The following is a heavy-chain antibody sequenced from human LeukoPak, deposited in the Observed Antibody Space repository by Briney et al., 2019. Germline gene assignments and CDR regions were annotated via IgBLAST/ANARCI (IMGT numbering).Heavy chain of an antibody. V-gene: IGHV3-74*01. D-gene: IGHD3-3*01. CDR1: GFTFSTYW. CDR2: IYIDGSST. CDR3: ARAVLRFLEWLSPGY. J-gene: IGHJ4*02. Sequence: PGGSLRLSCAASGFTFSTYWMHWVRQAPGKGLVWVSRIYIDGSSTNYADSVKGRFTISRDNSKNTLYLQMNSLRAEDTAVYYCARAVLRFLEWLSPGYWGQGTLVTVSS.